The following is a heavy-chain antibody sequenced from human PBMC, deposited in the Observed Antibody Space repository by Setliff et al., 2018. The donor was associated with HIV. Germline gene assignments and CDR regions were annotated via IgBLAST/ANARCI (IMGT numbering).Heavy chain of an antibody. J-gene: IGHJ4*01. CDR1: SGSMTGHC. V-gene: IGHV4-4*08. CDR3: ARGLSSQTYWGTRPLGLDY. D-gene: IGHD2-2*01. Sequence: SETLSLTCSVSSGSMTGHCWTWVRQPPGKGLEWIGYLHSLGSSRVSDTPNYSPSLKGRITISLDTSKRQFSLTMTSVTAADTAVYYCARGLSSQTYWGTRPLGLDYWGQGSLVTVSS. CDR2: LHSLGSSRVSDTP.